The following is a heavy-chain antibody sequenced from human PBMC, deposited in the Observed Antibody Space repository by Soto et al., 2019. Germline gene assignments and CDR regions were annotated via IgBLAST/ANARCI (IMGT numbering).Heavy chain of an antibody. CDR1: GFTFSSYG. J-gene: IGHJ6*02. CDR3: ARDDPVVTSKYGMDV. V-gene: IGHV3-33*01. D-gene: IGHD2-21*02. CDR2: IWYDGSNK. Sequence: GGSLSLSCAASGFTFSSYGMHWVRRAPGKGLEWVAVIWYDGSNKYYADSVKGRFTISRDNSKNTLYLQMNSLRAEDTAVYYCARDDPVVTSKYGMDVWGQGTTVTVSS.